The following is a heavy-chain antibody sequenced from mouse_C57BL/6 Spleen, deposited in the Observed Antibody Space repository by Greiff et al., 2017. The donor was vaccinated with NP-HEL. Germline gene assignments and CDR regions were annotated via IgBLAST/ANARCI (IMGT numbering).Heavy chain of an antibody. V-gene: IGHV1-50*01. D-gene: IGHD1-1*01. Sequence: VQLQQPGAELVKPGASVKLSCKASGYTFTSYWMQWVKQRPGQGLEWIGEIDPSDSYTNYNQKFKGKATLTVDTSSSTAYMQLSSLTSEDSAVYYCARWGPITTVPRFDYWGQGTTLTVSS. CDR2: IDPSDSYT. J-gene: IGHJ2*01. CDR1: GYTFTSYW. CDR3: ARWGPITTVPRFDY.